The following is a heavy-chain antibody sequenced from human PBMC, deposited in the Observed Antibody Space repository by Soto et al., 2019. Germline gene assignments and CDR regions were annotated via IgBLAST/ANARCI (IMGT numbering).Heavy chain of an antibody. V-gene: IGHV4-59*01. D-gene: IGHD6-13*01. CDR3: ARAMIEYSSRTSFDP. J-gene: IGHJ5*02. CDR2: IYYSGST. CDR1: GGSISSYY. Sequence: SSETLSLTCTVSGGSISSYYWSWIRQPPGKGLEWIGYIYYSGSTNYNPSLKSRVTISVDTSKNQFSLKLSSVTAADTAVYYCARAMIEYSSRTSFDPWGQGTLVTVSS.